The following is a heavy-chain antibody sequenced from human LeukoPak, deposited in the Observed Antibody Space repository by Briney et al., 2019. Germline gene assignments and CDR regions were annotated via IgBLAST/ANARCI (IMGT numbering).Heavy chain of an antibody. D-gene: IGHD1-26*01. V-gene: IGHV4-59*01. Sequence: SETLSLTCTVSGGSISSYYWSWLRLHPGKGPEWIGSISYSGSTNYNPSLESRVTISIDTSKNHFSLKVTPVTAADTAVYYCARGLGSYPYYFDYWGQGTLVTVS. CDR3: ARGLGSYPYYFDY. CDR2: ISYSGST. CDR1: GGSISSYY. J-gene: IGHJ4*02.